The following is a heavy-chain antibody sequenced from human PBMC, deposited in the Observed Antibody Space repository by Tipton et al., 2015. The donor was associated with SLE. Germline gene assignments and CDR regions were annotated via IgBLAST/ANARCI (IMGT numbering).Heavy chain of an antibody. CDR2: ISYDGSNK. J-gene: IGHJ4*02. V-gene: IGHV3-30-3*01. Sequence: SLRLSCAASALSFSPYAMHWVRQAPGKGLEWVAYISYDGSNKYYADSVKCRFTISRDNSKNTLYLQMNSLRAEDTAVYYCAREDSSGFLDYWGQGTLVTVSS. D-gene: IGHD6-19*01. CDR3: AREDSSGFLDY. CDR1: ALSFSPYA.